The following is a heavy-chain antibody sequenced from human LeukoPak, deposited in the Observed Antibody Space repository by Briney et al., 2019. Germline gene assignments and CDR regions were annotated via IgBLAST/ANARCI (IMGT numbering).Heavy chain of an antibody. CDR2: IRSKAYGGTT. CDR3: KSSGTYY. V-gene: IGHV3-49*04. D-gene: IGHD1-26*01. CDR1: GFTMSNNA. J-gene: IGHJ4*02. Sequence: GGSLRLSCAASGFTMSNNAMSWVRQAPGKGLEWVGFIRSKAYGGTTEYAASVKGRFTISRDDSKSIAYLQMNSLKTEDTAVYYCKSSGTYYWGQGTLVTVSS.